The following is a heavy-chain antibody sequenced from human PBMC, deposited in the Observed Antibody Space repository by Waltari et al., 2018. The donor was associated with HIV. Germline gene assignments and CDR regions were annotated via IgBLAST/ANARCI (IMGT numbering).Heavy chain of an antibody. Sequence: QVQLVESGGGVVQPGGTLRLSCVVSGFNFGVHGMHWVRQAPGKGLEWVSNIGPDGGTKFYGDSVKGRFTISRDNSKNTLYLEMSRLRPEDTAVYYCAKDRLTLTAAFDFWGQGALVTVSS. CDR1: GFNFGVHG. CDR3: AKDRLTLTAAFDF. CDR2: IGPDGGTK. V-gene: IGHV3-30*02. J-gene: IGHJ4*02. D-gene: IGHD1-20*01.